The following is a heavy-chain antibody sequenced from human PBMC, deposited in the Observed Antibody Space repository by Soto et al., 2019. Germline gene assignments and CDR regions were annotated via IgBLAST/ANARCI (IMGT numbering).Heavy chain of an antibody. CDR1: GGTFSSYT. Sequence: QVQLVQSGAEVKKPGSSVKVSCKASGGTFSSYTISWVRQAPGQGLEWMGRIIPILGIANYAQKFQGRVTITADKSTSTAYMELSSLRSEDTAVYYCARWEYYYDSSGTPDWFDPWGQGTLVTVSS. CDR3: ARWEYYYDSSGTPDWFDP. V-gene: IGHV1-69*02. D-gene: IGHD3-22*01. J-gene: IGHJ5*02. CDR2: IIPILGIA.